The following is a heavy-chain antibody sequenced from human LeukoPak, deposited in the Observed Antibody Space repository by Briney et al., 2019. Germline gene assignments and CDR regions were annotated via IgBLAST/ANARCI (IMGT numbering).Heavy chain of an antibody. D-gene: IGHD3-3*01. J-gene: IGHJ3*02. CDR3: ARAHYDFWTNDAFDI. V-gene: IGHV4-59*12. Sequence: SETLSLTCTVSGGSISSYYWSWIRQPPGKGLEWIGYIYYSGSTNYNPSLKSRVTISVDTSKNQFSLKLSSVTAADTAVYYCARAHYDFWTNDAFDIWGQGTMVTVSS. CDR2: IYYSGST. CDR1: GGSISSYY.